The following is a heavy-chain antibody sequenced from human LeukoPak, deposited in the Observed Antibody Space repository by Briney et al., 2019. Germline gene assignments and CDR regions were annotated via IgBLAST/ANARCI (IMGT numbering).Heavy chain of an antibody. CDR2: INPNSGDT. Sequence: ASVKVSCKASGYTFTDYHMHWVRQAPGQGLEWMGWINPNSGDTNYSQKFQGRVSMTRDTSINTAYMELSRLTSDDTVVYYCARGGGYDFWSGYSHFDYWGQGTLVTVSS. CDR3: ARGGGYDFWSGYSHFDY. CDR1: GYTFTDYH. V-gene: IGHV1-2*02. J-gene: IGHJ4*02. D-gene: IGHD3-3*01.